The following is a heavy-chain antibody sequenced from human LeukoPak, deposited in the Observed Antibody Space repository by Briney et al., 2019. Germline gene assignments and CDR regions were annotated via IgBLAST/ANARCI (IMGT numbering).Heavy chain of an antibody. D-gene: IGHD3-10*01. CDR1: GGSISSSSYY. CDR3: ARHKAYGSGSYAPYYFDY. CDR2: IYYSGST. Sequence: PSETLSLTCTVSGGSISSSSYYWGWIRQPPGKGLEWIGSIYYSGSTYYNPSLKSRVTISVDTSKNQFSLKLSSVTAADTAVYYCARHKAYGSGSYAPYYFDYWGQGTQVTVSS. V-gene: IGHV4-39*01. J-gene: IGHJ4*02.